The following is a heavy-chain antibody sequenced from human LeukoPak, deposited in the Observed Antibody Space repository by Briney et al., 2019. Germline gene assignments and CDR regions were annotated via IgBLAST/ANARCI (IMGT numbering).Heavy chain of an antibody. J-gene: IGHJ4*02. CDR2: ISSSSSYI. D-gene: IGHD2-8*01. Sequence: GGSLRLSCAASGFTFSSYSMNWVRQAPGNGLEWVSSISSSSSYIYYADSVKGRFTISRDNAKNSLYLQMNSLRAEDTAVYYCAKAKVYAMGYYFDYWGQGTLVTVSS. CDR1: GFTFSSYS. CDR3: AKAKVYAMGYYFDY. V-gene: IGHV3-21*04.